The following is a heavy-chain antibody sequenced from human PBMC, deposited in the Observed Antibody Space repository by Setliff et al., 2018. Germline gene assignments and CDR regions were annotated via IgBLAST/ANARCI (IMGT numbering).Heavy chain of an antibody. CDR3: ARGPVDFVVVPAAAVFDF. J-gene: IGHJ4*02. Sequence: ASVKVSCKASGYIFTKYGINWVRQAPGQGLEWMGWIGDYNGNTLHAQNFQGRLTVTTDTSTNTAYLELRSLRSDDTAVYYCARGPVDFVVVPAAAVFDFWGQGTLVTVSS. CDR2: IGDYNGNT. D-gene: IGHD2-2*03. CDR1: GYIFTKYG. V-gene: IGHV1-18*01.